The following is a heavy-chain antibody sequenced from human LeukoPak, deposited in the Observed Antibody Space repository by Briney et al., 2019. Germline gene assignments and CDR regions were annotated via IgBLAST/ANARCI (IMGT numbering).Heavy chain of an antibody. CDR2: IYTSGST. Sequence: SETLSLTCTVSGGSISSGSYYWSWIRQPAGKGLEWIGRIYTSGSTNYNPSLKSRVTISVDTSKNEFSLKLSSVTAADTAVYYCARELTRGGTRDWFDPWGKGTLVTVSS. J-gene: IGHJ5*02. CDR1: GGSISSGSYY. D-gene: IGHD3-16*01. CDR3: ARELTRGGTRDWFDP. V-gene: IGHV4-61*02.